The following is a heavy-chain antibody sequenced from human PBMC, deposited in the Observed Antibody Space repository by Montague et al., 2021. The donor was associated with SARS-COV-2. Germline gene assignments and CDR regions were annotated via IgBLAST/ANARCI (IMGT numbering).Heavy chain of an antibody. J-gene: IGHJ4*02. V-gene: IGHV4-59*08. CDR2: ISDSGST. CDR1: GGSIGSFY. Sequence: SETRSLTCTVSGGSIGSFYWSWFRQPPGKGLEWIGYISDSGSTNYNPSLTSRVTMSVDTSKNQFSLKVNSVTAADTAVYCCARHYSATLPAVYWGQGTLVTISS. D-gene: IGHD2-15*01. CDR3: ARHYSATLPAVY.